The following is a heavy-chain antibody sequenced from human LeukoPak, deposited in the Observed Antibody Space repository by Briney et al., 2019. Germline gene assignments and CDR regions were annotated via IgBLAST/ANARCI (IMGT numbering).Heavy chain of an antibody. D-gene: IGHD5-18*01. CDR3: ANFNSRGYSYGLDY. J-gene: IGHJ4*02. Sequence: PGGSLRLSCAASGFTVSSNYMSWVRQAPGKGLEWVSVIYSGGSTYYADSVKGRFTLSRDNSKNTLYLQMNSLRAEDTAVYSCANFNSRGYSYGLDYWGQGTLVTVSS. V-gene: IGHV3-53*01. CDR2: IYSGGST. CDR1: GFTVSSNY.